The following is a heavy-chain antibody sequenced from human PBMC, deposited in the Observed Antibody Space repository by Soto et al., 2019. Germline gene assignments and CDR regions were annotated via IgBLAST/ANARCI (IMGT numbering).Heavy chain of an antibody. CDR1: GFTFSSYA. CDR2: ISGSGGST. CDR3: AKDSYYDFWSGFDNWFDP. J-gene: IGHJ5*02. V-gene: IGHV3-23*01. D-gene: IGHD3-3*01. Sequence: PGGSLRLSCAASGFTFSSYAMSWVRQAPGKGLEWVSAISGSGGSTYYADSVKGRFTISRDNSKNTLYLQMNSLRAEDTAVYYCAKDSYYDFWSGFDNWFDPWGQGTLVTV.